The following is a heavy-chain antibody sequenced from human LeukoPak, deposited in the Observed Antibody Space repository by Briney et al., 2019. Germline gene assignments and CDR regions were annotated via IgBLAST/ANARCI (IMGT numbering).Heavy chain of an antibody. Sequence: PSETLSLTCTVSDGSISSGGYYWSWIRQHPGKGLEWIGYIYYSGSTYYNPSLKGRVTISVDTSKNQFSLKLSSVTAADTAVYYCARAVRYSSSSWGHFDYWGQGTLVTVSS. D-gene: IGHD6-6*01. CDR3: ARAVRYSSSSWGHFDY. J-gene: IGHJ4*02. V-gene: IGHV4-31*03. CDR1: DGSISSGGYY. CDR2: IYYSGST.